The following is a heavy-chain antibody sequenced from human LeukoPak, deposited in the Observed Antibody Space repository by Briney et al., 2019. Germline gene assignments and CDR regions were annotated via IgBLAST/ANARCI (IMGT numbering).Heavy chain of an antibody. D-gene: IGHD2-15*01. Sequence: GGSLRLSCAASGFSFGDFYMTWIRQAPGKGLEWLSHISPSSTYTNFADSVKGRFTISRDNANNSLYLQMNSLRAEDTAVYYCARVQGGWPSDWGQGTLVTVSS. CDR2: ISPSSTYT. CDR1: GFSFGDFY. J-gene: IGHJ4*02. CDR3: ARVQGGWPSD. V-gene: IGHV3-11*06.